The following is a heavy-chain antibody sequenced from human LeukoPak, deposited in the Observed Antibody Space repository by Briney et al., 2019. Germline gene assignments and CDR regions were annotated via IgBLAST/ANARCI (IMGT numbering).Heavy chain of an antibody. D-gene: IGHD6-19*01. J-gene: IGHJ4*02. CDR1: GFAFSRYA. CDR3: AKDPGIAVAGSG. CDR2: ISGSGGST. V-gene: IGHV3-23*01. Sequence: GGSVRLSCAASGFAFSRYAMSWVRQAPGKGLEWVSAISGSGGSTYYADSVKGRFTISRDNSKNTLYLQMNSLRAEDTAVYYCAKDPGIAVAGSGWGQGTLVTVSS.